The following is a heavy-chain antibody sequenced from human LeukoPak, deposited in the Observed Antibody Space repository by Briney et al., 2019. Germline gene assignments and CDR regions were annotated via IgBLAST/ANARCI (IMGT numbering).Heavy chain of an antibody. D-gene: IGHD4-4*01. V-gene: IGHV3-23*01. CDR1: GFTFSSYA. Sequence: PGGSLRLSCAASGFTFSSYAMSWVRQAPGKGLEWVSAISGSGGSTYYADSVRGRFTISRDNSKNTLYLQMNSLRAEDTAVYYCAPPPAYSKFRYFDYWGQGTLVTVSS. J-gene: IGHJ4*02. CDR2: ISGSGGST. CDR3: APPPAYSKFRYFDY.